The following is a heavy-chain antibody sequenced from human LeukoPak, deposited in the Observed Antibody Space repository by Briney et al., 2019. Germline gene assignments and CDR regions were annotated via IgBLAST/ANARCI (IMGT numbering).Heavy chain of an antibody. CDR1: GGSFSGYY. J-gene: IGHJ4*02. V-gene: IGHV4-34*01. D-gene: IGHD6-6*01. CDR3: ARGRLVSSQPFDY. CDR2: INHSGST. Sequence: SETLSLTCAVYGGSFSGYYWSWIRHPPGKGLEWIGEINHSGSTNYNPSLKRRVTISADTSKNQFSLKLSSVTAADTAVYYCARGRLVSSQPFDYWGQGTLVTVSS.